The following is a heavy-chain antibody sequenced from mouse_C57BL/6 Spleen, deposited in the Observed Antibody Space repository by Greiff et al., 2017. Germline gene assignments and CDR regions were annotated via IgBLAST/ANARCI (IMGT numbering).Heavy chain of an antibody. V-gene: IGHV1-74*01. J-gene: IGHJ2*01. CDR2: IHPSDSDT. D-gene: IGHD1-1*01. CDR1: GYTFTSYW. Sequence: QVQLQQPGAELVKPGASVKVSCKASGYTFTSYWMHWVKQRPGQGLEWIGRIHPSDSDTNSNQKFKGKATLTVDKSSSTAYMQLSSLTSEDSAVYYCAIPSTVVASYYFDYWGQGTTLTVSS. CDR3: AIPSTVVASYYFDY.